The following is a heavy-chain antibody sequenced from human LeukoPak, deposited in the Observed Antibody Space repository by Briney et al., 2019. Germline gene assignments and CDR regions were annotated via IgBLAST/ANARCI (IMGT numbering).Heavy chain of an antibody. D-gene: IGHD3-10*01. Sequence: PGGSLRLSCAASGFTFSDYYMSWIRQAPGKGLEWVSYISSSSSYTNYADSVKGRFTISRDNAKNSLYLQMNSLRAEDTAVYYCARTWGDVARGAYEYYFDYWGQGTLVTVSS. CDR1: GFTFSDYY. V-gene: IGHV3-11*06. CDR2: ISSSSSYT. J-gene: IGHJ4*02. CDR3: ARTWGDVARGAYEYYFDY.